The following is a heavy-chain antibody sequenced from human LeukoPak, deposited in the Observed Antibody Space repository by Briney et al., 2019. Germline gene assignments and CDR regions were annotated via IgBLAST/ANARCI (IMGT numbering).Heavy chain of an antibody. V-gene: IGHV4-59*01. CDR2: VHSSGST. Sequence: PSETLSLTCTVSGGSISSFFWSWIRQPPGKGLVWIGYVHSSGSTKYNPSLKSRLIISVDMSKNQFSLKLRSVSVADTAVYYCARLAPGNYDILTGDPKVVFDYWGQGALVTVSS. J-gene: IGHJ4*02. D-gene: IGHD3-9*01. CDR1: GGSISSFF. CDR3: ARLAPGNYDILTGDPKVVFDY.